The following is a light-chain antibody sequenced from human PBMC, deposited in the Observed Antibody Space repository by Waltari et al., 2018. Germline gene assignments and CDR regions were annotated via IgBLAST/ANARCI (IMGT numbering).Light chain of an antibody. CDR1: SNNVGDYNL. Sequence: QSALTQPVSVSGSPGQSVTISCTGTSNNVGDYNLVSWFQHPPNQAPHPPIFYVSKRPSGVSNRFSGSKSGNTASLTISGLQTEDEADYYCCSYSTGGSWMFGGGTKLTVL. CDR2: YVS. J-gene: IGLJ3*02. V-gene: IGLV2-23*02. CDR3: CSYSTGGSWM.